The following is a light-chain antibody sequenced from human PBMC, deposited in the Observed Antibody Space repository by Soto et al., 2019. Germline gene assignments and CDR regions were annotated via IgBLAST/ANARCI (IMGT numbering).Light chain of an antibody. CDR2: GAS. J-gene: IGKJ5*01. CDR1: QSVSNNY. Sequence: EIVLTQSPGTLSLSPGERATLSCRTSQSVSNNYLAWYQQKPGQAPRLLIYGASSRATGVPDRFSGSGSGTDFTLTISSLQSEDFAVYYCQQRNSWPPTFTFGQGTRLEIK. CDR3: QQRNSWPPTFT. V-gene: IGKV3D-20*02.